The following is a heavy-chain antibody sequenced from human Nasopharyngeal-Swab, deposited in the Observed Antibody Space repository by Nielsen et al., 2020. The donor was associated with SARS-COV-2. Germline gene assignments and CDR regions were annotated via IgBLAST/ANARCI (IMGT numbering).Heavy chain of an antibody. D-gene: IGHD6-19*01. CDR2: IDPSDSYT. V-gene: IGHV5-10-1*01. CDR3: ARQKAVAFCYYYGMDV. J-gene: IGHJ6*02. Sequence: GGSLRLSCKGSGYSFTSYWISWVRQMPGKGLEWMGRIDPSDSYTNYSPSFQGHVTISADKSISTAYLQWSSLKASDTAMYYCARQKAVAFCYYYGMDVWGQGTTVTVSS. CDR1: GYSFTSYW.